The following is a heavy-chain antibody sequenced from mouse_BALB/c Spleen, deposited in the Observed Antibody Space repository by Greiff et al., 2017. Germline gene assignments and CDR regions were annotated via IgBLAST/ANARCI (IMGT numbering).Heavy chain of an antibody. CDR2: IDPSDSET. Sequence: QVQLQQPGAELVKPGAPVKLSCKASGYTFTSYWMNWVKQRPGRGLEWIGRIDPSDSETHYNQKFKDKATLTVDKSSSTAYIQLSSLTSEDSAVYYYERYGYDYYAMDYWGQGTSVTVSS. CDR3: ERYGYDYYAMDY. J-gene: IGHJ4*01. CDR1: GYTFTSYW. D-gene: IGHD1-2*01. V-gene: IGHV1-69*02.